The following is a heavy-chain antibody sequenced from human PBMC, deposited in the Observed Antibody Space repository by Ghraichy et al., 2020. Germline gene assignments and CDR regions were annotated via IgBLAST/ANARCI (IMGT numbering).Heavy chain of an antibody. CDR1: GYTFTSYG. CDR3: ARDDYYYDSSGYYPAFDY. V-gene: IGHV1-18*04. D-gene: IGHD3-22*01. CDR2: ISAYNGNT. Sequence: VKVSCKASGYTFTSYGISWVRQAPGQGLEWMGWISAYNGNTNYAQKLQGRVTMTTDTSTSTAYMELRSLRSDDTAVYYCARDDYYYDSSGYYPAFDYWGQGTLVTVSS. J-gene: IGHJ4*02.